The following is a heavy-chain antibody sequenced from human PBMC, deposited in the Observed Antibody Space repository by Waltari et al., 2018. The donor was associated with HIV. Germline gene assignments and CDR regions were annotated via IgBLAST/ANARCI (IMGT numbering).Heavy chain of an antibody. D-gene: IGHD5-18*01. CDR2: MNPSGRT. Sequence: QVQLQQWGAGLLKPSDTLSLTCAVYGGSFSGYYWSWFRQPPGKGLEWIGEMNPSGRTNSNPSLNSRVTRSVDTSKSQFSLKLSSVTAADTAVYYCARGYRGHTAMSMPQLYFFDYWGQGTLVTVSS. V-gene: IGHV4-34*01. CDR1: GGSFSGYY. J-gene: IGHJ4*02. CDR3: ARGYRGHTAMSMPQLYFFDY.